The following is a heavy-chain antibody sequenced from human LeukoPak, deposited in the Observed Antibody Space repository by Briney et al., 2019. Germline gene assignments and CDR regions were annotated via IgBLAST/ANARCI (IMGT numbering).Heavy chain of an antibody. CDR3: ARLRSSNYYDSSGYYFGDNNWFDP. Sequence: GESLKISRKGSGYRFTSYWIGWVRQMPGKGLEWMGIIYPGDSDTRYSPSFQGQVTISADKSISTAYLQWSSLKASDTAMYYCARLRSSNYYDSSGYYFGDNNWFDPWGQGTLVTVSS. CDR1: GYRFTSYW. V-gene: IGHV5-51*01. CDR2: IYPGDSDT. J-gene: IGHJ5*02. D-gene: IGHD3-22*01.